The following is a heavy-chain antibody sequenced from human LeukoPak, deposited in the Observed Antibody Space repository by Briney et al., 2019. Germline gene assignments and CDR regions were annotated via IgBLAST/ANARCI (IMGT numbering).Heavy chain of an antibody. CDR3: ARDSGPVSFGELHHDSYHGLAV. CDR2: IYHSGST. Sequence: SETLSLTCAVSGGSINSNNWWSWVRQPPGKGLEWIGEIYHSGSTNYNPSLKSRVTISVDKSKKQLSLKLSSVPAADTAVYYCARDSGPVSFGELHHDSYHGLAVWGQGTTVTVSS. J-gene: IGHJ6*02. V-gene: IGHV4-4*02. D-gene: IGHD3-10*01. CDR1: GGSINSNNW.